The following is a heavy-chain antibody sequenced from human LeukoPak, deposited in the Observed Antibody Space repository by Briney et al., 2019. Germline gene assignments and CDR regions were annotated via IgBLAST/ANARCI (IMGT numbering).Heavy chain of an antibody. CDR1: GFTFSSYS. CDR3: ARDPGYYDSSGYLDY. Sequence: GGSLRLSCAASGFTFSSYSMNWVRQAPGKGLEWVSSISSSSSYIYYADSVKGRFTISGDNAKNSLYLQMNSLRAEDTAVYYCARDPGYYDSSGYLDYWGQGTLVTVSS. D-gene: IGHD3-22*01. CDR2: ISSSSSYI. V-gene: IGHV3-21*01. J-gene: IGHJ4*02.